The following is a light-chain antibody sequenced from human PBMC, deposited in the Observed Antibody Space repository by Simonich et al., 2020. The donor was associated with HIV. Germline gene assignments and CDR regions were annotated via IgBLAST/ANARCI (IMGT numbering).Light chain of an antibody. Sequence: AIQLTQSPSSLSASVGDRVTITCRASQGISSALAWDQQKPGKAPKLLIYYASSLERGVPSRCSGSGSGTDFTLTIGSPQPEDFATYYCQQFNSYPTFGPGTKVDIK. J-gene: IGKJ3*01. CDR1: QGISSA. CDR3: QQFNSYPT. V-gene: IGKV1-13*02. CDR2: YAS.